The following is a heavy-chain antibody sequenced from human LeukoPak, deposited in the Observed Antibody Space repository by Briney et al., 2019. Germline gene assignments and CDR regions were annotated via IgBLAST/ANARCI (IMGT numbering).Heavy chain of an antibody. J-gene: IGHJ3*02. CDR1: GFTFSSYS. CDR3: AKVMNMIVVGDAFDI. Sequence: GGSLRLSCAASGFTFSSYSMTWVRQAPGKGLEWVSSISSSSSYIYYADSVKGRFTISRDNSKNTLYLQMNSLRAEDTAVYYCAKVMNMIVVGDAFDIWGQGTMVTVSS. V-gene: IGHV3-21*04. CDR2: ISSSSSYI. D-gene: IGHD3-22*01.